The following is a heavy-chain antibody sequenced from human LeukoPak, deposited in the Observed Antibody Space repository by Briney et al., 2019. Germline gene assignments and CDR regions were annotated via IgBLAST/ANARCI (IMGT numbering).Heavy chain of an antibody. CDR3: AREGPEYDYVWGSYGPDFDY. V-gene: IGHV4-34*01. D-gene: IGHD3-16*01. Sequence: SETLSLTCAVYGGSFSGYYWSWIRQPPGKGLEWIGEINHSGSTNYNPSLKSRVTMSVDTSKNQFSLKLSSVTAADTAVYYCAREGPEYDYVWGSYGPDFDYWGQGTLVTVSS. J-gene: IGHJ4*02. CDR1: GGSFSGYY. CDR2: INHSGST.